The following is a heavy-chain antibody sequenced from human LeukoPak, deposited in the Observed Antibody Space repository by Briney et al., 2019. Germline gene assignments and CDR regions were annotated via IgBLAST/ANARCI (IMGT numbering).Heavy chain of an antibody. V-gene: IGHV3-53*01. CDR1: GFTVSSNY. Sequence: GGSLRLSCATSGFTVSSNYMIWVRQAPGKGLEWVSVIYSGGSTYYADSVKGRFTISRDNSKNTLYLQMNSLRAEDTAVYYCARASAVADVLDYWGQGTLVTVSS. CDR3: ARASAVADVLDY. D-gene: IGHD6-19*01. CDR2: IYSGGST. J-gene: IGHJ4*02.